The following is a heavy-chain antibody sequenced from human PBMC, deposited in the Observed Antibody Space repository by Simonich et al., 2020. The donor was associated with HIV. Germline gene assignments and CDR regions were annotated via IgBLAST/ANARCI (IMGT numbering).Heavy chain of an antibody. J-gene: IGHJ4*02. CDR3: ARDGRKGSSTSCSDY. V-gene: IGHV3-21*01. CDR2: ISSSSSYI. CDR1: GFTFSSHS. D-gene: IGHD2-2*01. Sequence: EVQLVESGGGLVKPGGSLRLSCAASGFTFSSHSMNWVRQAPGKGLEWVSSISSSSSYIYYADSVKGRFTISRDNAKNSLYRQRNSLRAEDTAVYYCARDGRKGSSTSCSDYWGQGTLVTVSS.